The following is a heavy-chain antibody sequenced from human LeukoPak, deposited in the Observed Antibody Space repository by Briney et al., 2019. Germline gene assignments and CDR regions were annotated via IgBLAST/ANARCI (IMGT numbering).Heavy chain of an antibody. CDR1: GYGFTCND. D-gene: IGHD5-18*01. V-gene: IGHV1-8*02. CDR2: MNLNSGNT. J-gene: IGHJ4*02. CDR3: ARPHTAMANGLYF. Sequence: AAVKVSCKCSGYGFTCNDIHWVRQAPAQGIGLMGWMNLNSGNTGYAQEFQGRVTMTRDISTTKVHMEVSILRSEDTAVYYCARPHTAMANGLYFWGQGTLVTVSS.